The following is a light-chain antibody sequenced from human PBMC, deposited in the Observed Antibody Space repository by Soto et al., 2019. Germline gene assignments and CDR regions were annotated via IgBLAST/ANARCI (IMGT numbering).Light chain of an antibody. Sequence: DIQMTQSPSSLSASVGDRVTITFRASQSISRYLNWYQQKPGKAPNLLIYVASSLQSEVPSRFSGSGSGTDFTLTITSLEPEDFAVYFCHQRYNWPRVTFGQGTRLEIK. J-gene: IGKJ5*01. CDR2: VAS. CDR1: QSISRY. CDR3: HQRYNWPRVT. V-gene: IGKV1-39*01.